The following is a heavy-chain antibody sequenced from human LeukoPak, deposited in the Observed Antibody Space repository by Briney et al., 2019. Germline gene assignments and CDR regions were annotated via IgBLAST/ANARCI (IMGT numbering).Heavy chain of an antibody. V-gene: IGHV3-66*01. J-gene: IGHJ4*02. CDR1: GITVSTNY. D-gene: IGHD3-3*01. CDR3: ARDILYASDY. CDR2: IYSGGGT. Sequence: PGGSLRLSCAASGITVSTNYMSWVRQAPGKGLEWVSIIYSGGGTYYADSVKGRFTISRENSKNTLWLQMNSLRAEDTAVYYCARDILYASDYWGQGTLVTVSS.